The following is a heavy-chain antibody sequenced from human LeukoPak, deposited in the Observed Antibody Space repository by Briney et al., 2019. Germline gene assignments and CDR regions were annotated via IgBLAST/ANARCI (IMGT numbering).Heavy chain of an antibody. V-gene: IGHV3-20*04. Sequence: GGSLRLSCAASGFTFDDYGMSWVRQAPGKGLEWVSGINWNGGSTGYADSVKGRFTISRDNAKNSLYLQMNSLRAEDTAVYYCAKEYLRDGYMYAFDIWGQGTMVTVSS. J-gene: IGHJ3*02. CDR3: AKEYLRDGYMYAFDI. CDR1: GFTFDDYG. CDR2: INWNGGST. D-gene: IGHD5-24*01.